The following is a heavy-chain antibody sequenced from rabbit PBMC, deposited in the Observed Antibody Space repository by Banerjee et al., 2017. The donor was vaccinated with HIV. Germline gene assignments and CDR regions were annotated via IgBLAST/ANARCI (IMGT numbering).Heavy chain of an antibody. CDR3: ARDSGSSFSSYGMDL. CDR1: RFSFSSSYY. CDR2: IYGGSFGST. D-gene: IGHD8-1*01. J-gene: IGHJ6*01. V-gene: IGHV1S40*01. Sequence: QSLEESGGDLVKPGASLTLTCTASRFSFSSSYYMCWVRQAPGKGLEWVACIYGGSFGSTVYASWAKGRFTISRTSSTTVTLQMTSLTAADTATYFCARDSGSSFSSYGMDLWGPGTLVTVS.